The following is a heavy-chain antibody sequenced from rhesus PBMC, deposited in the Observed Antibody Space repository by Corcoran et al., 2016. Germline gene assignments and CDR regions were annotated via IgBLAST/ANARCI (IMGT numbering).Heavy chain of an antibody. Sequence: QVQLQESGTGVVKPSETLSLTCAVSGGSISDSYRWSWIRQPPGKGLEWIGYIYGGSTSSNYNPSLKSRVTISQDTSKNQFAFKLSSVAAADTAVYYCARDLDYSVGGGLDSWGQGVVVTVSS. V-gene: IGHV4S10*01. D-gene: IGHD3-16*01. J-gene: IGHJ6*01. CDR3: ARDLDYSVGGGLDS. CDR2: IYGGSTSS. CDR1: GGSISDSYR.